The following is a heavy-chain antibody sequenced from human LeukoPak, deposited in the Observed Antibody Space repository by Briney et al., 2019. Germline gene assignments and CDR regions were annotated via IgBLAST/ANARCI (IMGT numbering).Heavy chain of an antibody. V-gene: IGHV1-69*01. J-gene: IGHJ5*02. D-gene: IGHD3-22*01. CDR2: IIPIFGTA. CDR1: AGTFSSYA. Sequence: SVKVSCKASAGTFSSYAISWVRQAPGQGLEWMGGIIPIFGTANYAQKFQGRVTITADESTSTAYMELSSLRSEDTAVYYCARDRGYYDSSGRPTYNWFDPWGQGTLATVSS. CDR3: ARDRGYYDSSGRPTYNWFDP.